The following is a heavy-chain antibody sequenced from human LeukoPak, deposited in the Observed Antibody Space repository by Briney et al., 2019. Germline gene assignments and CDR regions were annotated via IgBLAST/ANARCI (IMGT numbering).Heavy chain of an antibody. CDR3: ARPKLDCSSTSCSDDAFDI. CDR1: GYSFTSYW. V-gene: IGHV5-51*01. Sequence: KPGESLKISCKGSGYSFTSYWIGWVRQMPGKGLEWMGIIYPGDSDTRYSPSFQGQVTISADKSISTAYLQWSCLKASDTAMYYCARPKLDCSSTSCSDDAFDIWGQGTMVTVSS. J-gene: IGHJ3*02. CDR2: IYPGDSDT. D-gene: IGHD2-2*01.